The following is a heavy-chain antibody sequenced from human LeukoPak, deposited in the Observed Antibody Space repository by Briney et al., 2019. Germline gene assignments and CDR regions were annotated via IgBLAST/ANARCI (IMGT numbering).Heavy chain of an antibody. CDR3: ARDALSGWPYYYYYYMDV. J-gene: IGHJ6*03. V-gene: IGHV3-30-3*01. CDR2: ISYDGSNK. Sequence: GGSLRLSCAASGFTFSSYAMHWVRQAPGKGLEWVAVISYDGSNKYYADSVKGRFTISRDNSKNTLYLQMNSLRAEDTAVYYCARDALSGWPYYYYYYMDVWGKGTTVTVSS. D-gene: IGHD6-19*01. CDR1: GFTFSSYA.